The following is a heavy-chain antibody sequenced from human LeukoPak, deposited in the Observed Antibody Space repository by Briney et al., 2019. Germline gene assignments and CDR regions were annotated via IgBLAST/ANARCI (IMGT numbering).Heavy chain of an antibody. J-gene: IGHJ4*02. CDR3: AKEGFGSGEAY. D-gene: IGHD3-10*01. CDR2: ISNSGGST. CDR1: GFTFSNSA. V-gene: IGHV3-23*01. Sequence: GGSLRLSCAASGFTFSNSAMTWVRQVPGKGLEWVSTISNSGGSTYYADFVKGRFTIARDNSKNTLYLQMNSLRAEDTAVYYCAKEGFGSGEAYWGQGTLVTVSS.